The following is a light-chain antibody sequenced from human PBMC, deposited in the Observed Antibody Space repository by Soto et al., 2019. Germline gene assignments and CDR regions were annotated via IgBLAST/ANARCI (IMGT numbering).Light chain of an antibody. CDR2: SNN. J-gene: IGLJ2*01. Sequence: QSVLTQPPSASGTPGQRVTISCSGSSSNIGGNTVNWYQQLPGTAPRVLIYSNNQRPSGVPDQFSGSKSGTSASLAISGLQSEDEADYYCAAWDDSLNAVVFGGGTKVTVL. CDR1: SSNIGGNT. V-gene: IGLV1-44*01. CDR3: AAWDDSLNAVV.